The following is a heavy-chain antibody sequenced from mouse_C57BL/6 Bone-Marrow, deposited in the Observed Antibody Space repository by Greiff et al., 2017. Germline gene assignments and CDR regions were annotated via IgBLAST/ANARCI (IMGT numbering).Heavy chain of an antibody. CDR3: ARRAYGNRYFDV. J-gene: IGHJ1*03. CDR1: GFTFSDYG. Sequence: DVMLVESGGGLVKPGGSLKLSCAASGFTFSDYGMHWVRQAPEKGLEWVAYISSGSSTIYYADTVKGRFTISRDNAKNTLFLQMTSLRSEDTAMYYCARRAYGNRYFDVWGTGTTVTVSS. V-gene: IGHV5-17*01. CDR2: ISSGSSTI. D-gene: IGHD2-1*01.